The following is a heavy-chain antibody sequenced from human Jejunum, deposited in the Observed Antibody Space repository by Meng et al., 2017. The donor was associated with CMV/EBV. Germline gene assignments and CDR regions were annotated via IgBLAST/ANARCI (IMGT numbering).Heavy chain of an antibody. CDR3: TRGSNWNWNWFDP. CDR2: ISHSGTTK. CDR1: GFPFTDHE. D-gene: IGHD1-7*01. V-gene: IGHV3-48*03. J-gene: IGHJ5*02. Sequence: SGFPFTDHEMSWVRQAPGRGLEWVSYISHSGTTKNYADSVRGRFTISRDTATNSVYLQMDTLRAEDTALYYCTRGSNWNWNWFDPWGQGTLVTVSS.